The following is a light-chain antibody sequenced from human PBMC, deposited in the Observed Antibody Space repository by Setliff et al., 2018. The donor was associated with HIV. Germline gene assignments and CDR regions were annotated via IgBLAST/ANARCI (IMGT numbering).Light chain of an antibody. CDR1: SSDLGGYNY. J-gene: IGLJ1*01. CDR3: SSYTSSTPLYV. CDR2: DVS. Sequence: QSALTQPASVSGSPGQSITISCTGTSSDLGGYNYVSWYQHPPGKAPKLMIYDVSYRPSGVSDRFSGSKSGNTASLTISGLQAEDEADYYCSSYTSSTPLYVFGTGTKVTVL. V-gene: IGLV2-14*03.